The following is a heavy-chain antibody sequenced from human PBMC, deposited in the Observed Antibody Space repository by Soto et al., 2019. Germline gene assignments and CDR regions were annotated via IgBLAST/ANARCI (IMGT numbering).Heavy chain of an antibody. V-gene: IGHV1-18*01. Sequence: QVQLVQSGDEVKKPGASVKVSCKAYGYIFVNYGIAWVRQAQRQGLEWMGWISPYTGNTHSASKVQGRLTMTTDTSTSTAYMDLGSLTSDDTAVYYCVMVDNYVTPTPQDVWGQGTTVTVSS. D-gene: IGHD3-16*01. CDR3: VMVDNYVTPTPQDV. CDR2: ISPYTGNT. CDR1: GYIFVNYG. J-gene: IGHJ6*02.